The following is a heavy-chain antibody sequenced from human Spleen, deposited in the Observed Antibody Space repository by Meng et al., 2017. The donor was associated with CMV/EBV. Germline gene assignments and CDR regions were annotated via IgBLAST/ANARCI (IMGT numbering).Heavy chain of an antibody. V-gene: IGHV1-18*01. Sequence: ASVKVSCKASGYTFTGYGISWVRQAPGQGLEWMGWITTYNGDTTYAQKFQGRVTVTTDTSTSTAYMDLRSLRSDDTAVYYCGRGGSSAWYYYYAVDVWGQGTTVTVSS. CDR1: GYTFTGYG. J-gene: IGHJ6*02. CDR3: GRGGSSAWYYYYAVDV. CDR2: ITTYNGDT. D-gene: IGHD6-19*01.